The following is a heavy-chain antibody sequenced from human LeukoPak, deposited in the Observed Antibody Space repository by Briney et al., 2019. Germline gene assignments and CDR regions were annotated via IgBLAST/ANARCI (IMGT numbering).Heavy chain of an antibody. V-gene: IGHV3-7*01. CDR2: IKQDGSEK. CDR1: GFTFSNYA. CDR3: ARDSSGYYIDY. D-gene: IGHD3-22*01. Sequence: GGSLRLSCVASGFTFSNYAMSWVRQAPGKGLEWVANIKQDGSEKYYVDSVKGRFTISRDNAKNSLYLQMNSLRAEDTAVYYCARDSSGYYIDYWGQGTLVTVSS. J-gene: IGHJ4*02.